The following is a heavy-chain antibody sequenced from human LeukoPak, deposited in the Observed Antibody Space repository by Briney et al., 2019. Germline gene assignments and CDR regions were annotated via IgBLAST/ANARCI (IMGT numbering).Heavy chain of an antibody. CDR1: GYSFTSYW. D-gene: IGHD1-14*01. Sequence: HGESLKISCKGSGYSFTSYWIAWVRQVPGKGLEWMGIIYPGDYDTRYSPSFQGQVTISADKSISTAYLQWSSLKASDTAMYYCARHESNNPLGVWGHGTTVTVSS. J-gene: IGHJ6*02. CDR2: IYPGDYDT. CDR3: ARHESNNPLGV. V-gene: IGHV5-51*01.